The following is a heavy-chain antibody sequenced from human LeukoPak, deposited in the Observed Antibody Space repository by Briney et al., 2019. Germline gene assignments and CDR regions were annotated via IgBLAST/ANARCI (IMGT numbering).Heavy chain of an antibody. Sequence: SETLSLTCAVYGGSFSGYYWSWIRQTPGKGLEWIGEINHSGSTNYNPSLKSRVTISVDTSKNQFSLKLSSVTAADTAVYYCARGLGLHYYGSGSSHRPLDYWGQGTLVTVSS. CDR3: ARGLGLHYYGSGSSHRPLDY. V-gene: IGHV4-34*01. CDR2: INHSGST. D-gene: IGHD3-10*01. CDR1: GGSFSGYY. J-gene: IGHJ4*02.